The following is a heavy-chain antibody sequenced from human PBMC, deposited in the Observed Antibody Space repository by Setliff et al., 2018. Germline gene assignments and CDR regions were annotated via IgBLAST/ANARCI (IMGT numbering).Heavy chain of an antibody. CDR1: GFSISSGYY. D-gene: IGHD7-27*01. Sequence: PSETLSLTCAVSGFSISSGYYWGWIRQPAGKGLEWIGRMYGNSNYNPSLKSRVTMSIDTSKNKFSLKLSSVTAADTAVYYCARGPGAATGEGFDIWGQGTMVTVSS. J-gene: IGHJ3*02. CDR3: ARGPGAATGEGFDI. V-gene: IGHV4-38-2*01. CDR2: MYGNS.